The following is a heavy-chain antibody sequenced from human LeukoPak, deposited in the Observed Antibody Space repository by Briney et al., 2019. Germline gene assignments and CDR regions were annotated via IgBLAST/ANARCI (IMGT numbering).Heavy chain of an antibody. CDR3: ARTRTRYYYGSADY. V-gene: IGHV3-30*04. D-gene: IGHD3-10*01. CDR2: ISYDGSNK. CDR1: GFTFSSYA. Sequence: QSGGSLRLSYAASGFTFSSYAMHWVRQAPGKGLEWVAVISYDGSNKYYADSVKGRFTISRDNSKNTLYLQMNSLRAEDTAVYYCARTRTRYYYGSADYWGQGTLVTVSS. J-gene: IGHJ4*02.